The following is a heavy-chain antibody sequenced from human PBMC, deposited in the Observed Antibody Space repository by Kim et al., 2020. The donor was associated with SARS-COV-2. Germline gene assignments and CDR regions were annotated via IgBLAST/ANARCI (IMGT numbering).Heavy chain of an antibody. D-gene: IGHD4-17*01. CDR2: INHSGST. V-gene: IGHV4-34*01. Sequence: SETLSLTCAVYGGSFSGYYWSWIRQPPGKGLEWIGEINHSGSTNYNPSLKSRVTISVDTSKNQFSLKLSSVTAADTAVYYCAGVRSKVRPYTGMDVWGQGTTVTVSS. J-gene: IGHJ6*02. CDR3: AGVRSKVRPYTGMDV. CDR1: GGSFSGYY.